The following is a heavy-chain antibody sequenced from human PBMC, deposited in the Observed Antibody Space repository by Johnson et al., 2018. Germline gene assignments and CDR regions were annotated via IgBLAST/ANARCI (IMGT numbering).Heavy chain of an antibody. CDR2: ISYDGSTK. CDR1: GLIFSTYG. CDR3: APGYSSSPNSEYFHH. V-gene: IGHV3-30*03. Sequence: QVQLVQSGGGVVQPGRSLRLSCVASGLIFSTYGMHWVRQAPGKGLEGVAVISYDGSTKYYADSVRGRFTISRDNSKNTLYLQMNSLRAEDTAVYSCAPGYSSSPNSEYFHHWGQGTLVTVSS. D-gene: IGHD6-6*01. J-gene: IGHJ1*01.